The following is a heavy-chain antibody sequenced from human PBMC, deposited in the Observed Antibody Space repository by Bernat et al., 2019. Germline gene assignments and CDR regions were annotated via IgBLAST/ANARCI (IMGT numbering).Heavy chain of an antibody. CDR3: AKVGGCGGLNCHLGGFDY. CDR2: IRGDGSNT. D-gene: IGHD2-21*01. Sequence: EVQLLESGGGLVQPEGSLRLSCAASGFTFSSYVMNWVRQAPGKGLEWVSNIRGDGSNTNYAASVKGRFTISRDNSRNTLYLQMNNLRVEDTAVYYCAKVGGCGGLNCHLGGFDYWGQGTLVTVSS. J-gene: IGHJ4*02. V-gene: IGHV3-23*01. CDR1: GFTFSSYV.